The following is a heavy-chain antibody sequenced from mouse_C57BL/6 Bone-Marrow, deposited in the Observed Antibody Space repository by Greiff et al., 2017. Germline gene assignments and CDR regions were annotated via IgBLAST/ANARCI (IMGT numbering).Heavy chain of an antibody. V-gene: IGHV2-9-1*01. CDR2: IWNGGGT. J-gene: IGHJ3*01. CDR1: GFSLTSYA. CDR3: ARDSSGYREAWFAY. D-gene: IGHD3-2*02. Sequence: VQLKESGPGLVAPSQSLSITCTVSGFSLTSYAISWVRQPPGKGLEWLGVIWNGGGTNYNLALKSRLSISKDNSKSQVFLKMNSLQTDDTARYYCARDSSGYREAWFAYWGQGTLVTVSA.